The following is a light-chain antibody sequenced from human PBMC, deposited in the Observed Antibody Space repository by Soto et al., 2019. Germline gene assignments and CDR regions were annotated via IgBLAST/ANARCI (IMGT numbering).Light chain of an antibody. CDR3: QQYYHTPWT. V-gene: IGKV4-1*01. Sequence: DIVMTQSPGSLAVSLGERATFNCKSSQSVLCISNNKNYLAWYQQKPGQPPKLLIYWASTRESGVPDRFSGSGSGTDFTLTIRSLQAEDVAVYYCQQYYHTPWTFGQGTKVEIK. CDR1: QSVLCISNNKNY. CDR2: WAS. J-gene: IGKJ1*01.